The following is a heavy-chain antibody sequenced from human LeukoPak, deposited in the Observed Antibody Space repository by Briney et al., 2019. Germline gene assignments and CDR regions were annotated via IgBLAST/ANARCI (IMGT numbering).Heavy chain of an antibody. V-gene: IGHV3-30*03. D-gene: IGHD1-1*01. J-gene: IGHJ1*01. CDR1: GFTFSSYE. Sequence: GGSLRLSCAASGFTFSSYEMNWVRQAPGRGLEWVAFISFDSTYKNYPDSVKGRFTISRDNSRNTFYLQMDSLRADDTAMYYCVAEKGERDFQHWGRGTLVTVSS. CDR2: ISFDSTYK. CDR3: VAEKGERDFQH.